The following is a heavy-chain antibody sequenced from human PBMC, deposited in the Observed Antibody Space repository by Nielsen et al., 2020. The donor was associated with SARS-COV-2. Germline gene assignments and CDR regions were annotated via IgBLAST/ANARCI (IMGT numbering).Heavy chain of an antibody. D-gene: IGHD3-10*01. CDR1: GGTFNSYT. J-gene: IGHJ6*02. Sequence: SVKVSCKASGGTFNSYTFSWVRKAPGQGLEWMGGIIPIFGTANYALKFQGRVTISADESTTTAYMELSSLRSEDTAVYYCAGDQEVRDVISYYYYGMDVWGQGTTVTVSS. V-gene: IGHV1-69*13. CDR3: AGDQEVRDVISYYYYGMDV. CDR2: IIPIFGTA.